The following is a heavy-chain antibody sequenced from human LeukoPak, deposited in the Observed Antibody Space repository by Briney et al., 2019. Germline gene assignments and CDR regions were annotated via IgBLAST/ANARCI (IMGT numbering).Heavy chain of an antibody. CDR1: GFTFSTYW. D-gene: IGHD4-17*01. Sequence: GGSLRLSCAASGFTFSTYWMSWDRQAPGKGLEWVANIKQDGSEKYYVDSVKGRFTISRDNAKNSLYLQMNSLRAEDTAVYYCAKTYGDYYYYMDVWGKGTTVTVSS. J-gene: IGHJ6*03. CDR2: IKQDGSEK. V-gene: IGHV3-7*03. CDR3: AKTYGDYYYYMDV.